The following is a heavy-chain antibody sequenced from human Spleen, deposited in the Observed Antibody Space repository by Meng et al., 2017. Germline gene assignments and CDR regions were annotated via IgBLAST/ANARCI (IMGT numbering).Heavy chain of an antibody. Sequence: QVQLVQSGGEVKKPGASVKVSCQASGYTFTQYGISWVRQAPGQGPEWMGWISAKNGNTKYAQKFQDRFTVTTDTPTRTVYMELRSLRSDDSALYYCVKHSSDWSLDSWGQGTLVTVSS. D-gene: IGHD6-19*01. CDR3: VKHSSDWSLDS. CDR1: GYTFTQYG. J-gene: IGHJ4*02. CDR2: ISAKNGNT. V-gene: IGHV1-18*01.